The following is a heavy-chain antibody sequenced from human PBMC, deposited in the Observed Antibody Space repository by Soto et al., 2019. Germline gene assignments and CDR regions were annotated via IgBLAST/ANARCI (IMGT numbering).Heavy chain of an antibody. CDR1: GFTFSSYA. CDR3: AIEGYGGYDGGGYFDY. Sequence: EVQLLESGGGLVQPGGSLRLSCAASGFTFSSYAMSWVRQAPGKGLEWVSAISGSGGNTYYADSVKGRFTITRDNSRNTLYLQMNSLRVEDTAVYYCAIEGYGGYDGGGYFDYWGQGTLVTVSS. CDR2: ISGSGGNT. J-gene: IGHJ4*02. V-gene: IGHV3-23*01. D-gene: IGHD5-12*01.